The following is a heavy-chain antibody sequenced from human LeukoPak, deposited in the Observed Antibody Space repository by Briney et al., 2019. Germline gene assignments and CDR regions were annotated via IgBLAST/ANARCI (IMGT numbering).Heavy chain of an antibody. CDR1: GYTFTTYG. CDR3: ARDLRNYGDYERTNWFDP. CDR2: IIPIFGTA. J-gene: IGHJ5*02. V-gene: IGHV1-69*13. Sequence: SVKVSCKTSGYTFTTYGISWVRQAPGQGLEWMGGIIPIFGTANYAQKFQGRVTITADESTSTAYMELSSLRSEDTAVYYCARDLRNYGDYERTNWFDPWGQGTLVTVSS. D-gene: IGHD4-17*01.